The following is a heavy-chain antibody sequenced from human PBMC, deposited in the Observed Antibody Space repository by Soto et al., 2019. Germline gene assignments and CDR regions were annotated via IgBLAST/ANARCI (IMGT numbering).Heavy chain of an antibody. J-gene: IGHJ4*02. CDR2: INHSGST. CDR3: ATGPYGSGTTVD. V-gene: IGHV4-34*01. CDR1: GGSFRGYY. Sequence: PSETLSLTCAVFGGSFRGYYWSWIRQPPGKGLEWIGEINHSGSTNYNPSLKSRVTISVDTSKNQFSLKLSSVTAADTAVYYCATGPYGSGTTVDWGQGTLVTVSS. D-gene: IGHD3-10*01.